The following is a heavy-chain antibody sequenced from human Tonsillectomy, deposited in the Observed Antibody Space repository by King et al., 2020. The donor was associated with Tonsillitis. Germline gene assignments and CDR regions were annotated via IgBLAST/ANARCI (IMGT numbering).Heavy chain of an antibody. CDR3: ARVSGSYGGGFDS. V-gene: IGHV4-34*01. D-gene: IGHD1-26*01. Sequence: VQLQQWGAGLLKPSDTLSLTCAVYGGPFSDYYWSWIRQPPGKGLEWIGQINHSGNTNYNPSLKSRVTIAVETSKNQVSVRLSSGTRADTAVYYCARVSGSYGGGFDSWGQGTLVTVSS. CDR2: INHSGNT. J-gene: IGHJ4*02. CDR1: GGPFSDYY.